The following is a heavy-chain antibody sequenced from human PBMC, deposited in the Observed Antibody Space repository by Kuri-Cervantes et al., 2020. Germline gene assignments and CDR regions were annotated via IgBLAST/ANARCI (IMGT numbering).Heavy chain of an antibody. Sequence: SETLSLTCTVSGDSISSSSYHWGWIRQPPGKGLEWIGSYYSSESAYYNPSLKSRVTISIDTSKNQFSLKLNSVTAADTAVYYCARGTYYYPHHWGQGTLVTVSS. CDR3: ARGTYYYPHH. J-gene: IGHJ5*02. V-gene: IGHV4-39*07. CDR2: YYSSESA. CDR1: GDSISSSSYH. D-gene: IGHD3-10*01.